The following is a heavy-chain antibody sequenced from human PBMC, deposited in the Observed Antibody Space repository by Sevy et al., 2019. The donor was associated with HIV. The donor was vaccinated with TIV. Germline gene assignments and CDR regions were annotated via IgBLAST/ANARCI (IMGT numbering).Heavy chain of an antibody. Sequence: GGCLRLSCAASGFSISNNYTAWVRQAPGKGLEWVSVMYSGGSPYYADSVKGRFALSRDMSKNTVYLRMNSLRAEDTAVYYCARGYYRGGSCTAFDPWGQGTLVTVSS. V-gene: IGHV3-53*01. CDR3: ARGYYRGGSCTAFDP. D-gene: IGHD2-15*01. CDR2: MYSGGSP. J-gene: IGHJ5*02. CDR1: GFSISNNY.